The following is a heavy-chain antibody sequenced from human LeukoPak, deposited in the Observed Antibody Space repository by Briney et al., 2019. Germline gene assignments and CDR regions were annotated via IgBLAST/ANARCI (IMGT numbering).Heavy chain of an antibody. V-gene: IGHV3-74*03. Sequence: GGSLRLSCTASGFTFRYYWMHWGRQTPGKGLVWVSRINSDRSSTKYADSVKDRFTISRDNAKNTLFLQINSLRAEDTAVYYCARSHRGAYYYYGMDVWGQGTAVTVSS. CDR2: INSDRSST. CDR1: GFTFRYYW. CDR3: ARSHRGAYYYYGMDV. J-gene: IGHJ6*02.